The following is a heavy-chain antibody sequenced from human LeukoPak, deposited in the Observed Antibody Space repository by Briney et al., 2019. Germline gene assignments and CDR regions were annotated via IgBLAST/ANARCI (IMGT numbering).Heavy chain of an antibody. CDR3: AKHPVLWFGELLYYFDY. Sequence: GGSLRLSCAASGFTFSSYGMSWVRQAPGKGLEWVSAISGSGGSTYYADSVKGRFTISRDNSKNTLYLQMNSLRAEDTAVYYCAKHPVLWFGELLYYFDYWGQGTLVTVSS. J-gene: IGHJ4*02. V-gene: IGHV3-23*01. CDR2: ISGSGGST. CDR1: GFTFSSYG. D-gene: IGHD3-10*01.